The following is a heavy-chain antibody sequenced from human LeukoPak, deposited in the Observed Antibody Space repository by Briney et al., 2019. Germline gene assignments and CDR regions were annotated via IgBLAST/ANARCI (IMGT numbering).Heavy chain of an antibody. J-gene: IGHJ4*02. CDR3: ARGYCSGGSCYNDY. D-gene: IGHD2-15*01. Sequence: SLTLSLTCAIAGDSVASNSAAWNWIRQSPSRGLEWLGRTYYRSKWHNDYAVSVKSRITINADTSKDQFPLQVNSVTPEDTAVYYCARGYCSGGSCYNDYWGQGTLVTVSS. V-gene: IGHV6-1*01. CDR2: TYYRSKWHN. CDR1: GDSVASNSAA.